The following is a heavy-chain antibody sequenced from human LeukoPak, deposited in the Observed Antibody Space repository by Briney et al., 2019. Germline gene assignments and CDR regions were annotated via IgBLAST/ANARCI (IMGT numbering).Heavy chain of an antibody. D-gene: IGHD6-13*01. V-gene: IGHV3-7*01. CDR2: RKQDGSEK. CDR3: AREKAELYSSSWYVYYYYMDV. CDR1: GFTFSSYW. Sequence: GGSLRLSCAASGFTFSSYWMSWVRQAPGKGLEWVANRKQDGSEKYYVDSVKGRFTISRDNAKNSLYLQMNSLRAEDTAVYYCAREKAELYSSSWYVYYYYMDVWGKGTTVTISS. J-gene: IGHJ6*03.